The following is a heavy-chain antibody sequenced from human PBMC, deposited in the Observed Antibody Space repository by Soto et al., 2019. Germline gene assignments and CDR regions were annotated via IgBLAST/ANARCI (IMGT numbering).Heavy chain of an antibody. J-gene: IGHJ4*02. Sequence: PSETLSLTCAVYGGSFSGYYWSRIRQPPGKGLEWIGETNHSGSTYYNPSLKSRVTVSVDTSKNQFSLKLSSVTAADTAVYYCASGQYSRFDYWGQGTLVTVSS. CDR3: ASGQYSRFDY. D-gene: IGHD6-6*01. V-gene: IGHV4-34*01. CDR1: GGSFSGYY. CDR2: TNHSGST.